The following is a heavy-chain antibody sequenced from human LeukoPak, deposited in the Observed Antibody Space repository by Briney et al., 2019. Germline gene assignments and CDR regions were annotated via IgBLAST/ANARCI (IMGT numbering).Heavy chain of an antibody. CDR2: LYYSGST. CDR1: GGSFSGYY. D-gene: IGHD4-11*01. Sequence: SETLSLTCAVYGGSFSGYYWSWIRQPPGKGLEWIGSLYYSGSTYYNPSLKSRVTMSVDTSKNQFSLKLSSVTAADTAVYYCARDGGYSNPYYYYYYYMDVWGKGTTVTVSS. CDR3: ARDGGYSNPYYYYYYYMDV. J-gene: IGHJ6*03. V-gene: IGHV4-34*01.